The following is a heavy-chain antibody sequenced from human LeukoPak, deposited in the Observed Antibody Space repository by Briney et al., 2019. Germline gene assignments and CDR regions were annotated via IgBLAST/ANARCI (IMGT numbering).Heavy chain of an antibody. V-gene: IGHV3-53*01. CDR3: ARDGDYYGSGSYFDY. J-gene: IGHJ4*02. CDR1: GFTVSSNY. D-gene: IGHD3-10*01. CDR2: IYSVGST. Sequence: GGSLRLSCAASGFTVSSNYMSWVRQAPGKGLEWVSVIYSVGSTYYADSVKGRSTISRDNSKNTLYLQMNSLRAEDTAVYYCARDGDYYGSGSYFDYWGQGTLVTVSS.